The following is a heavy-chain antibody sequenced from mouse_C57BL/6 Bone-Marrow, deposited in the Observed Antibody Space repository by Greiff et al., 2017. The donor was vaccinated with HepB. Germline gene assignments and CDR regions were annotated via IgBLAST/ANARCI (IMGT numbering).Heavy chain of an antibody. V-gene: IGHV1-18*01. D-gene: IGHD2-2*01. CDR1: GYTFTDYN. CDR3: ARGRSTMVTTYYFDY. CDR2: INPNNGGT. Sequence: DVQLQESGPELVKPGASVKIPCKASGYTFTDYNMDWVKQSHGKSLEWIGDINPNNGGTIYNQKFKGKATLTVDKSSSTAYMELRSLTSEDTAVYYCARGRSTMVTTYYFDYWGQGTTLTVSS. J-gene: IGHJ2*01.